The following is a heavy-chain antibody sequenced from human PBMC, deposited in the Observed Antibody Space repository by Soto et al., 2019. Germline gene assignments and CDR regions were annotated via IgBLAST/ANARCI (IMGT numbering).Heavy chain of an antibody. CDR1: GFSLSHEGMG. CDR3: ARINDHVWGSYPLKH. V-gene: IGHV2-26*01. CDR2: ILSNDEK. D-gene: IGHD3-16*02. J-gene: IGHJ1*01. Sequence: GPTLVNPTETLTLPCIVSGFSLSHEGMGASWIRQPPVKALEWLAHILSNDEKSYSRSLYSRRTFSRDTSKIQVALTITNMDPVDTATYYCARINDHVWGSYPLKHWRQGTRGTV.